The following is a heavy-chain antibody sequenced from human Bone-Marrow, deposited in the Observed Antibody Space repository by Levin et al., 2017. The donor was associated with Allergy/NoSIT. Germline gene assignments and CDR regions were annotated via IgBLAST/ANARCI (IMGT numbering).Heavy chain of an antibody. V-gene: IGHV4-34*01. CDR2: INHSGST. CDR1: GGSFSGYY. D-gene: IGHD2-21*02. Sequence: SETLSLTCAVYGGSFSGYYWSWIRQPPGKGLEWIGEINHSGSTTYNPSLKSRVTISVDTSKNQFSLKQSSVTAADTAVYYCARLRPHCGGDCYSPFLSWIYYYYDGMDVWGQGTTVTVSS. J-gene: IGHJ6*02. CDR3: ARLRPHCGGDCYSPFLSWIYYYYDGMDV.